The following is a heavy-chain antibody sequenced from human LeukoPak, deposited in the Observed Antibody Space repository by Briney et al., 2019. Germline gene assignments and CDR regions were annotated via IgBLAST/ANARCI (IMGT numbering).Heavy chain of an antibody. V-gene: IGHV4-59*08. J-gene: IGHJ3*02. CDR3: ARHSRSGYIGYENAFDI. CDR1: GGSISHYY. D-gene: IGHD5-12*01. Sequence: PSEALSLTCTVSGGSISHYYWSWIRQPPGTGLEWIGYIYYSGSTNYNPSLKSRVTISVDTSKNQFSLKLNSVTAADTGIYYCARHSRSGYIGYENAFDIWGQGTMVTVSS. CDR2: IYYSGST.